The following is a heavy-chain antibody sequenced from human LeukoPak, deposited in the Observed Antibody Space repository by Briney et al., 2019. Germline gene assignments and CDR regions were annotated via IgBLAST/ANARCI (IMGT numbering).Heavy chain of an antibody. J-gene: IGHJ6*03. Sequence: ASVKVFCKASGYTFTSYDINWVRQATGQGLEWMGWMNPNSGNTGYAQKFQGRVTITRNTSISSAYMELSSLRSEDTAVYYCARNYYDSSGYYYYVGYYYMDVWGKGTTVTVSS. CDR2: MNPNSGNT. CDR3: ARNYYDSSGYYYYVGYYYMDV. CDR1: GYTFTSYD. D-gene: IGHD3-22*01. V-gene: IGHV1-8*03.